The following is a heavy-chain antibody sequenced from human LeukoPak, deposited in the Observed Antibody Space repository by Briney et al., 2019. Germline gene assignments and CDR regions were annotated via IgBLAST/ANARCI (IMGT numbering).Heavy chain of an antibody. V-gene: IGHV1-69*06. CDR1: GGTFSSYA. CDR3: ARVPVYYDSSGYLSPRTYFQH. Sequence: SVKVSCKASGGTFSSYAISWVRQAPGQGLEWMGGIIPIFGTANYAQKFQGRVTITADKSTSTAYMELSSLRSEDTAVYYCARVPVYYDSSGYLSPRTYFQHWGQGTLVTVSS. CDR2: IIPIFGTA. D-gene: IGHD3-22*01. J-gene: IGHJ1*01.